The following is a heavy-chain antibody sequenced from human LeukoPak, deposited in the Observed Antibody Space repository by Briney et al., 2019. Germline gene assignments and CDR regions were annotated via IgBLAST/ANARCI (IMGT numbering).Heavy chain of an antibody. V-gene: IGHV4-34*01. D-gene: IGHD6-13*01. CDR1: GGSFSGYY. Sequence: PSETLSLTCAVYGGSFSGYYWSWIRQPPGKGLEWIGEINHSGSTNYNPSLKSRVTISVDTSKNQFSLKLSSVTVADTAVYYCARGSEGGYSSSWYVEFFDYWGQGTLVTVSS. J-gene: IGHJ4*02. CDR2: INHSGST. CDR3: ARGSEGGYSSSWYVEFFDY.